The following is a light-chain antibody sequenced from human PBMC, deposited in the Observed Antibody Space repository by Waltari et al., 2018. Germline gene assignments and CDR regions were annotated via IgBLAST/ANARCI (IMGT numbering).Light chain of an antibody. Sequence: EIVLTQSPGTLSLSPGERAPLSCRASQGVSTYLAWYQQKPGQAPRLLIYHASSRATGIPDRFSGSGSGTDFSLTISRLEPEDFAVYYCQHYLRLPATFGQGTKVEIK. V-gene: IGKV3-20*01. CDR3: QHYLRLPAT. J-gene: IGKJ1*01. CDR2: HAS. CDR1: QGVSTY.